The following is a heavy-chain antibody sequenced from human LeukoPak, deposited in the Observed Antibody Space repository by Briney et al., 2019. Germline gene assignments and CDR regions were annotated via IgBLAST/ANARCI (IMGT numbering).Heavy chain of an antibody. Sequence: SETLSLTCTVSNDSIITNYYWAWIRQPPGKGLEWIGSVYHSGSSSYNASLKSRVTFSVDTSKNQFSLSLTSVTAADTAVYYCARDAGKRTVGYDFWGGSHFDSWGQGTLVTVSS. CDR2: VYHSGSS. CDR1: NDSIITNYY. J-gene: IGHJ4*02. D-gene: IGHD3-3*01. V-gene: IGHV4-38-2*02. CDR3: ARDAGKRTVGYDFWGGSHFDS.